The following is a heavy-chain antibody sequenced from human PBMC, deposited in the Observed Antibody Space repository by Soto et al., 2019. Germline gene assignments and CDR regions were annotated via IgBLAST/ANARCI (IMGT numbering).Heavy chain of an antibody. J-gene: IGHJ3*02. CDR3: ARDTYGSGSYQDDAFDI. D-gene: IGHD3-10*01. CDR2: ISAYNGNT. Sequence: QVQLVQSGAEVKKPGASVKVSCKASGYTFTSYGISWVRQAPGQGLEWMGWISAYNGNTNYAQKLQGRVTMTTDTSTSTAYMELRSLRSDDTAVYYCARDTYGSGSYQDDAFDIWGPGTMVTVSS. CDR1: GYTFTSYG. V-gene: IGHV1-18*01.